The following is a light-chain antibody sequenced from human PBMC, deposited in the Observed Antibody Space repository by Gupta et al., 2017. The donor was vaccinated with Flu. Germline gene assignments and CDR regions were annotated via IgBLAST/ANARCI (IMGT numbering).Light chain of an antibody. CDR1: QSLLHSSGNHY. CDR2: VGS. J-gene: IGKJ2*01. CDR3: RQYQKPPQT. V-gene: IGKV2-28*01. Sequence: IVMPQSPSSLPLTPGEPPPIPCRASQSLLHSSGNHYLDWYQQKPGQSPQLLIYVGSYRASGVPDRFSGSGSGTDFTLKISRVEAEDVGVYYCRQYQKPPQTFGPGTRLEI.